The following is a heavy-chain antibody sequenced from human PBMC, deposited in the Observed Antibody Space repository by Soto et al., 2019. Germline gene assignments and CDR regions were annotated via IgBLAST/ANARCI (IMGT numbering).Heavy chain of an antibody. J-gene: IGHJ4*02. CDR2: ISGSGGST. V-gene: IGHV3-23*01. CDR3: ALSTNGGSPY. CDR1: GLTFSSYA. D-gene: IGHD2-8*01. Sequence: PGGSMRISCAASGLTFSSYAMSWVRQAPGKGLEWVSSISGSGGSTYYADSVKGRFTISRDNSKNTLYLQMNSLRAEDTALYYCALSTNGGSPYWGQGTLVTVSS.